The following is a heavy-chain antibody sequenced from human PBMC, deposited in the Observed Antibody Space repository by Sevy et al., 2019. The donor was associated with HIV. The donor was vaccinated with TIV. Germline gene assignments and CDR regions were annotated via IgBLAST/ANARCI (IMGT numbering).Heavy chain of an antibody. J-gene: IGHJ5*02. V-gene: IGHV3-74*01. Sequence: GGSLRLSCAASGFSFSRYFMHWVRQAPGEGLVWVSRINSDGSTPNYADSVEGRFIVSRDNAKKTLYLELHSLRVEDTATYYCARDTLGYGGNPNLELDLWGQGTLVTVSS. CDR3: ARDTLGYGGNPNLELDL. CDR1: GFSFSRYF. CDR2: INSDGSTP. D-gene: IGHD4-17*01.